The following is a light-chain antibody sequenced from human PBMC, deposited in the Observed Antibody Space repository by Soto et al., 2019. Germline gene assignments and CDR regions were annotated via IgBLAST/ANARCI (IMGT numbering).Light chain of an antibody. CDR3: QQTYSSPET. Sequence: DIQMTQSQSSLSASVGDRVTITCRASQSLSNYLNWFQQKPANPPKLMIYASSTLQGGVPSRFSGRGSGTDFTLTISSLQPEDFAKYDCQQTYSSPETLGQRTKVEV. V-gene: IGKV1-39*01. CDR2: ASS. CDR1: QSLSNY. J-gene: IGKJ1*01.